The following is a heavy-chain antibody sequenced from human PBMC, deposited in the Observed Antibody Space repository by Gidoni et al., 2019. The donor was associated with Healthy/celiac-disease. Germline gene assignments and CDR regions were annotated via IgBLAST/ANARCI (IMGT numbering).Heavy chain of an antibody. D-gene: IGHD2-15*01. Sequence: QVQLQESGPGLVKPSETLSLTCTVSGYSIRSGYYWGWIRQPPGKGLDWIGSIYHSGSTYYNPALKGRVTISVDTSKNQFSLKLSSVTAADTAVYYCARATGVVVPNWFDPWGQGTLVTVSS. CDR3: ARATGVVVPNWFDP. J-gene: IGHJ5*02. CDR1: GYSIRSGYY. CDR2: IYHSGST. V-gene: IGHV4-38-2*02.